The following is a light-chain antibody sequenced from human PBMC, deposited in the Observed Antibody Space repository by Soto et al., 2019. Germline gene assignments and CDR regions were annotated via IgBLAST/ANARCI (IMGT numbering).Light chain of an antibody. CDR2: GAS. V-gene: IGKV3-20*01. CDR1: QSVSSSY. J-gene: IGKJ1*01. CDR3: QQYSSSPWT. Sequence: EIVLTQSPGTLSSSPGERATLSLRASQSVSSSYLAWYQQKPGQAPRLLIYGASSRATGIPDRFSGSGSGTDFTLTITSLEPEDFAVYYCQQYSSSPWTFGQGTKVDI.